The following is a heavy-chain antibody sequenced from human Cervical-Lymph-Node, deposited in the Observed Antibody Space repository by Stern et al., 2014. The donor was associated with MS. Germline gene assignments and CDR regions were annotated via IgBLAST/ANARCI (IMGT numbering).Heavy chain of an antibody. D-gene: IGHD1-26*01. CDR3: ARGHWELLGNNYFDS. V-gene: IGHV4-61*02. CDR1: GASISSGTSY. J-gene: IGHJ4*02. CDR2: LHASGAT. Sequence: QVQLQQSGPGLVKPSQTLSLPCTVSGASISSGTSYWSWIRQPAGGGLEWIGRLHASGATYYNPSLKSRVTISGDTSKNQFSLNLNSVTAADTAVYYCARGHWELLGNNYFDSWGQGTLVTVSS.